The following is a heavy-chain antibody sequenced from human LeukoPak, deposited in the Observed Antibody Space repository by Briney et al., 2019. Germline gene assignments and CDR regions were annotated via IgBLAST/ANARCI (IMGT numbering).Heavy chain of an antibody. CDR2: TRSKVRKYAT. J-gene: IGHJ3*01. V-gene: IGHV3-72*01. D-gene: IGHD3-22*01. Sequence: PGGFLRLSCVGSGFTLRDYHMVWVRQAPGMGLEWVGRTRSKVRKYATEYAASVEGRFIISRDEPENSVFLHLSSLTVEDTASYYCARDGAEGDDSAFDVWGQGTIVTVSS. CDR3: ARDGAEGDDSAFDV. CDR1: GFTLRDYH.